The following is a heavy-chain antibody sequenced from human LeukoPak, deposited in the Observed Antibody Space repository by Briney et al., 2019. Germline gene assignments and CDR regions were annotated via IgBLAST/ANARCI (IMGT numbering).Heavy chain of an antibody. Sequence: GGSLRLSCAASGFTVSSNYMSWVRQAPWKGLEWVSVIYSCGSTYYADSVKGRFTISRDNSKNTLYLQMNSLRAEDTAVYYCARDQALATMAYYGMDVWGQGTTVTVSS. J-gene: IGHJ6*02. CDR2: IYSCGST. V-gene: IGHV3-53*01. CDR1: GFTVSSNY. D-gene: IGHD5-24*01. CDR3: ARDQALATMAYYGMDV.